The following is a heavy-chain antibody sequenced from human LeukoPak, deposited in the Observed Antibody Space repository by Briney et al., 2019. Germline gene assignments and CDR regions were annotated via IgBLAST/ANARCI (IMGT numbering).Heavy chain of an antibody. CDR3: ASSDYVWGKPFYFDY. J-gene: IGHJ4*02. CDR2: ISTSSGYI. Sequence: GGSLRLSCAASGLTFTRYSMSWVRQAPGKGLEWVSSISTSSGYIYYADSVMGRFTISRDNAKNSLYLQMNSLRPEDTAVYYCASSDYVWGKPFYFDYWGQGTLVTVSS. CDR1: GLTFTRYS. V-gene: IGHV3-21*01. D-gene: IGHD3-16*01.